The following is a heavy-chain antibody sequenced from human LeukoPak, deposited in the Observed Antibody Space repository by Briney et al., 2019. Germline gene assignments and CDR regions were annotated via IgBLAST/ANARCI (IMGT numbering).Heavy chain of an antibody. CDR1: GGSFSGYY. Sequence: SETLSLTCAAYGGSFSGYYWSWIRQPPGKGLEWIGEINHSGSTNYNPSLKSRVTISVDTSKNQFSLKLSSVTAADTAVHYCARGGYCSSTSCYAGYFWFDPWGQGTLVTVSS. CDR3: ARGGYCSSTSCYAGYFWFDP. D-gene: IGHD2-2*01. J-gene: IGHJ5*02. V-gene: IGHV4-34*01. CDR2: INHSGST.